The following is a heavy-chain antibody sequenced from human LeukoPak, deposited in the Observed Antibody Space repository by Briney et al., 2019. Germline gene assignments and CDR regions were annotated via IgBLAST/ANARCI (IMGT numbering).Heavy chain of an antibody. CDR3: AAGRPLVLETQPFDF. V-gene: IGHV3-15*01. CDR2: IKTKPDGGTI. D-gene: IGHD6-13*01. Sequence: GGSLRLSCPASGFTFSNAYMSWVRQAPGKGREWVGRIKTKPDGGTIEYAAPVKGRYTISRDDSKNTLYMQTRSLEPGDPPVYPCAAGRPLVLETQPFDFWGQGTLVTVSS. J-gene: IGHJ4*02. CDR1: GFTFSNAY.